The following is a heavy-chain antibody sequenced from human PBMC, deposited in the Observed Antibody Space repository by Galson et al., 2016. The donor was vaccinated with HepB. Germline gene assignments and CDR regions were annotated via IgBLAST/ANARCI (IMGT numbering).Heavy chain of an antibody. V-gene: IGHV2-5*02. CDR2: IYWDDDK. CDR1: GFSLSTSGAG. CDR3: AHRRCYSSGCHRLDY. D-gene: IGHD6-19*01. Sequence: PALVKPTQTLTLTCTFSGFSLSTSGAGVGWIRQPPGKALEWLALIYWDDDKRYSPSLRSRLTITKGTSKNQVVLTMTNMDPVDTATYYCAHRRCYSSGCHRLDYWGQGTLVTVSS. J-gene: IGHJ4*02.